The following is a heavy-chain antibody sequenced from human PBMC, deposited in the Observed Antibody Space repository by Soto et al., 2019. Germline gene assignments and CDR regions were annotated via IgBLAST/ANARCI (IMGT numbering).Heavy chain of an antibody. Sequence: QERLVQSGAEVRKHGSSVKVSCKVTGGTSTRYAINWVRQAPGHGLEWMGGIVPMFGTSKYAQKFQGRVTITADTSTNIAYMELRSLRSEDTGVYYCNRGSEYDFWSGYLWGPGTLVSVSS. D-gene: IGHD3-3*01. V-gene: IGHV1-69*06. CDR2: IVPMFGTS. J-gene: IGHJ4*02. CDR1: GGTSTRYA. CDR3: NRGSEYDFWSGYL.